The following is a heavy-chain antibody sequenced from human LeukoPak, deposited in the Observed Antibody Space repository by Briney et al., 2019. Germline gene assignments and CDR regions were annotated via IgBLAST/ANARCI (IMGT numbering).Heavy chain of an antibody. V-gene: IGHV1-18*01. CDR2: ISAYNGNT. D-gene: IGHD3-10*01. Sequence: ASVKVSCKASGYTFTSYGISWVRQAPGQGLEWMGWISAYNGNTNYAQKLQGRVTMTTDTSTSTAYMELRSLRSDDTAVYYCARDHAPRLLWFGELWSWGQGTLVTISS. J-gene: IGHJ4*02. CDR1: GYTFTSYG. CDR3: ARDHAPRLLWFGELWS.